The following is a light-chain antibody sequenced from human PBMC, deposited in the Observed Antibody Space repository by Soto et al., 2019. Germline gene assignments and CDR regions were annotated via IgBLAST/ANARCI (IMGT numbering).Light chain of an antibody. CDR1: QGIKDNY. CDR2: GSS. CDR3: QQYGSSPPYT. Sequence: EVVLTQSPATLSLSPGERATLSCRASQGIKDNYLAWYQQRPGQAPSLLIYGSSDRATGSPDSCSGGGSGTDFTLTISSLEPEDFAVYYCQQYGSSPPYTFGQGTKLEI. V-gene: IGKV3-20*01. J-gene: IGKJ2*01.